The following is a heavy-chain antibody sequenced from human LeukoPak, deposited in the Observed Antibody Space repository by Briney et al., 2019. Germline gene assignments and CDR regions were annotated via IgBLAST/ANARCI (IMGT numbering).Heavy chain of an antibody. CDR2: LSYDGINK. CDR1: GFTFGSYS. J-gene: IGHJ4*02. D-gene: IGHD3-10*01. V-gene: IGHV3-30*04. CDR3: ARGQWFGEFDY. Sequence: GGSLRLSCAASGFTFGSYSMHWVRQAPGKGLEWVTRLSYDGINKYYADSVKGRFTISRDSSKNTVDLQMNSLRAEDTAVYYCARGQWFGEFDYWGQGTLVTVSS.